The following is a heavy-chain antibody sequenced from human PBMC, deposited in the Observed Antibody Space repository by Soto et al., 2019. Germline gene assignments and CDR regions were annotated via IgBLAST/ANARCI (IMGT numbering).Heavy chain of an antibody. CDR3: ARGLADCSSTSCYLGGYYYYYYMDV. Sequence: SETLSLTCAVYGGSFSGYYWSWIRQPPGKGLEWIGEINHSGSTNYNPSLKSRVTISVDTSKNQFSLKLSSVTAADTAVYYCARGLADCSSTSCYLGGYYYYYYMDVWGKGTTVTVSS. D-gene: IGHD2-2*01. CDR1: GGSFSGYY. CDR2: INHSGST. V-gene: IGHV4-34*01. J-gene: IGHJ6*03.